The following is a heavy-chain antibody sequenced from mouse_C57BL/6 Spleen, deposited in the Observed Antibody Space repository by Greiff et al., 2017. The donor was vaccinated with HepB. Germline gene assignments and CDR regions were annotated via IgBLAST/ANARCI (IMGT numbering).Heavy chain of an antibody. J-gene: IGHJ2*01. Sequence: QVQLQQSGAELVKPGASVKISCKASGYAFSSYWMNWVKQRPGKGLEWIGQIYPGDGDTNYNGKFKGKATLTADKSSSTAYMQLSSLTSEDSAVYFCATVVAENYFDYWGQGTTLTVSS. D-gene: IGHD1-1*01. CDR1: GYAFSSYW. V-gene: IGHV1-80*01. CDR2: IYPGDGDT. CDR3: ATVVAENYFDY.